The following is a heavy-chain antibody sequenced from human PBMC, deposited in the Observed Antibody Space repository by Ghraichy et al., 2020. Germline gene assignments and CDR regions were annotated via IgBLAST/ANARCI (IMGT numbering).Heavy chain of an antibody. CDR1: GGSISSYY. Sequence: SETLSLTCTVSGGSISSYYWSWIRQHAVKGLEWIGRIYTSGSTNYNPSIKSRVTMSVDTSKNQFSLKLSSVTAADTAVYYCARGYDLWSGYAFDYWGQGTLVTVSS. V-gene: IGHV4-4*07. CDR2: IYTSGST. D-gene: IGHD3-3*01. J-gene: IGHJ4*02. CDR3: ARGYDLWSGYAFDY.